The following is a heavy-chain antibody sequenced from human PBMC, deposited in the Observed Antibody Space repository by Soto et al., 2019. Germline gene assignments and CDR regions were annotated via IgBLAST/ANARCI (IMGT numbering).Heavy chain of an antibody. CDR1: GFTLSDYY. CDR3: ARDGLDYYGLDV. V-gene: IGHV3-11*01. J-gene: IGHJ6*02. CDR2: ISSTGGTV. Sequence: QVQLVESGGGLVKPGESLRLSCAASGFTLSDYYMTWVRQTPGKGLEWISYISSTGGTVNYADSVKGRFTISRDNIKSSLFLQMTSLRDEDTAVYYCARDGLDYYGLDVWGQGTTVTVSS.